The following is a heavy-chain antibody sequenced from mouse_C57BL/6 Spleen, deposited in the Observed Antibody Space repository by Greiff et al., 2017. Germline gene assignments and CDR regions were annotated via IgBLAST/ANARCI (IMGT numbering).Heavy chain of an antibody. J-gene: IGHJ1*03. Sequence: EVQLQQSGPGMVKPSQSLSLTCTVTGYSITSCYAWHWIRHFPGNKLEWMGYISYSGSTNYNPSLKSRISITHDTSKNHFFLKLNSVTTEDTATYYCASAYSSRYWYFDVWGTGTTVTVSS. CDR2: ISYSGST. V-gene: IGHV3-1*01. D-gene: IGHD1-1*01. CDR3: ASAYSSRYWYFDV. CDR1: GYSITSCYA.